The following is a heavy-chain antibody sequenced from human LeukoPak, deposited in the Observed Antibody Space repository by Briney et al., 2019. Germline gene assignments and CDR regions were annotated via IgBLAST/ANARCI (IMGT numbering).Heavy chain of an antibody. V-gene: IGHV3-30-3*01. J-gene: IGHJ4*02. CDR3: ARPYYYDSSGYYYAFDY. Sequence: GGSPRLSCAASGYTFSNYAIHWVRQTPGKGLEWVAVISSDGTSEYYADSVKGRFTISRDNSNNTLYLQMNSLRAEDTAVYYCARPYYYDSSGYYYAFDYWGQGTLVTVSS. D-gene: IGHD3-22*01. CDR1: GYTFSNYA. CDR2: ISSDGTSE.